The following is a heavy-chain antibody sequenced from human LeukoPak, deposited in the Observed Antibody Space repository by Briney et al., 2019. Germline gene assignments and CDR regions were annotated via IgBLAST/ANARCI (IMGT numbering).Heavy chain of an antibody. V-gene: IGHV3-30*02. Sequence: PGGSLRLSCAAPGFTFSSYGMHWVRQAPGKGLEWVAFIRYDGSNKYYADSVKGRFTISRDNSKNTLYLQMNSLRAEDTAVYYCAKGSFGYCSGGSCYSMDYWGQGTLVTVSS. D-gene: IGHD2-15*01. CDR3: AKGSFGYCSGGSCYSMDY. CDR2: IRYDGSNK. J-gene: IGHJ4*02. CDR1: GFTFSSYG.